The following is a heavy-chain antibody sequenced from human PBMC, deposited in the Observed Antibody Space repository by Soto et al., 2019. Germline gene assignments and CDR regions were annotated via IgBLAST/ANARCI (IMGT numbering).Heavy chain of an antibody. CDR1: GLSFDDYT. Sequence: GGSLRLSCGVSGLSFDDYTMHWVRQAPGKGPEWVASLSWNSGFSGYADSVKGRFTISRDNAQSSVHLQMNNLRTEDTALYYCAKGRGTIVVTDAYDIWGQGTMVTVSS. CDR2: LSWNSGFS. J-gene: IGHJ3*02. V-gene: IGHV3-9*01. D-gene: IGHD3-22*01. CDR3: AKGRGTIVVTDAYDI.